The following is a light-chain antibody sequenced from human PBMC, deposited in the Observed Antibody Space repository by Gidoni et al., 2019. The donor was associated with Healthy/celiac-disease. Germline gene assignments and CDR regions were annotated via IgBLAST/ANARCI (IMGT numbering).Light chain of an antibody. J-gene: IGKJ3*01. CDR2: AAS. Sequence: DIQMTQSPSSLSASVGDRVTITCRASQSISSYLHWYQQKPGKVPKLLIYAASSLQSGVPSRFSGSGSGTDFTLTISSLQPEDFATYYCQQSYSTLEFTFGPGTKVDIK. V-gene: IGKV1-39*01. CDR1: QSISSY. CDR3: QQSYSTLEFT.